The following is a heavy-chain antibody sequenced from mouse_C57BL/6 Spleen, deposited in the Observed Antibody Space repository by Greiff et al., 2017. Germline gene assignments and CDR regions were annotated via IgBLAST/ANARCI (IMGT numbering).Heavy chain of an antibody. J-gene: IGHJ4*01. Sequence: QVQLKQPGAELVMPGASVKLSCKASGYTFTSYWMHWVQQRPGQGLEWIGEIDPSDSYTNYNQKFKGKSTLTVDKSSSTAYMQLSSLTSEDSAVYYCAKKSSCDVGAKDYWGQGTSVTVAS. CDR3: AKKSSCDVGAKDY. CDR2: IDPSDSYT. CDR1: GYTFTSYW. D-gene: IGHD1-3*01. V-gene: IGHV1-69*01.